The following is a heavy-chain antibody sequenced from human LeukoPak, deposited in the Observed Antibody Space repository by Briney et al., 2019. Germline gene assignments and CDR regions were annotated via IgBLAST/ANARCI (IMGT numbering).Heavy chain of an antibody. D-gene: IGHD2-2*01. CDR2: IYYSGST. CDR1: GGSISSSSYY. V-gene: IGHV4-39*07. Sequence: SETLSLACTVSGGSISSSSYYWGWIRQPPGKGLEWIGSIYYSGSTYYNPSLKSRVTISVDTSKNQFSLKLSSVTAADTAVYYCARGGYAVRAFDIWGQGTMVTVSS. CDR3: ARGGYAVRAFDI. J-gene: IGHJ3*02.